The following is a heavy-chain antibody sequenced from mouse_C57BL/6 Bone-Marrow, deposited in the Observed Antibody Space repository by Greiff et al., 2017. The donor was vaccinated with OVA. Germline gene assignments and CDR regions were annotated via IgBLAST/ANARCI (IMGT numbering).Heavy chain of an antibody. D-gene: IGHD4-1*01. V-gene: IGHV5-17*01. CDR3: ARTGSPPLAY. CDR1: GFTFSDYG. J-gene: IGHJ3*01. Sequence: EVQVVESGGGLVKPGGSLKLSCAASGFTFSDYGMHWVRQAPEKGLEWVAYISSGSSTIYYADTVKGRFTISRDNAKNTLFLQMTSLRSEDTAMYYCARTGSPPLAYWGQGTLVTVSA. CDR2: ISSGSSTI.